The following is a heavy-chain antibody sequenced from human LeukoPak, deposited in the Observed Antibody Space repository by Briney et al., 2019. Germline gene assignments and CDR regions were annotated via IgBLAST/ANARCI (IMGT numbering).Heavy chain of an antibody. Sequence: GGSLRLSCAASGLTFSSYAMSWVRQAPGKGLGWVSAISGSGGSTYYADSVRGRFTISRDNSKNTLFLQMNSLRVEDTAVYYCAKXEEMAXXXPFDYWGQGTLVTVSS. CDR2: ISGSGGST. D-gene: IGHD5-24*01. CDR1: GLTFSSYA. J-gene: IGHJ4*02. CDR3: AKXEEMAXXXPFDY. V-gene: IGHV3-23*01.